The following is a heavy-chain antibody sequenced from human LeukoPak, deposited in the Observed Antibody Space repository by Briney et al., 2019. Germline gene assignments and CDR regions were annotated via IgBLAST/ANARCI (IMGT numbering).Heavy chain of an antibody. CDR2: ISRSSSYI. CDR1: GFTFSSYS. J-gene: IGHJ4*02. CDR3: AVSQELAGFDY. D-gene: IGHD1-26*01. Sequence: GGSLRLSCAASGFTFSSYSMNWVRQAPGKGLEWVSSISRSSSYIYYADSVKGRFTISRDNAKNSLYLQMNSLRAEDTAVYYCAVSQELAGFDYWGQGTLVTVSS. V-gene: IGHV3-21*01.